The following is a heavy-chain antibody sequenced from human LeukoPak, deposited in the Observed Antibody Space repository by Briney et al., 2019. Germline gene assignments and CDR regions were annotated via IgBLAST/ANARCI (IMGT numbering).Heavy chain of an antibody. CDR3: ARVSSSWSDAFDI. D-gene: IGHD6-13*01. CDR2: IYYSGST. J-gene: IGHJ3*02. V-gene: IGHV4-31*03. CDR1: GGSISSGGYS. Sequence: PSQTLSLTCTVSGGSISSGGYSWSWIRQHPGNGLEWIGYIYYSGSTYYNPSLKSRVTISVDTSKNQFSLKLSSVTAADTAVYYCARVSSSWSDAFDIWGQGTMVTVSS.